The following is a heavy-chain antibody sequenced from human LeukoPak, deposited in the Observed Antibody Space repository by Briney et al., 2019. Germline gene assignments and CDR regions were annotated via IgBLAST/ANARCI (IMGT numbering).Heavy chain of an antibody. J-gene: IGHJ4*02. CDR2: INSDGSST. V-gene: IGHV3-74*01. D-gene: IGHD3-22*01. CDR3: AKEGDYYNSIVPNY. Sequence: GGSLRLSCAASGFSFSNYWMHWVRQAPGKGLVWVSRINSDGSSTTYADSVKGRFTISRDNAKNTLYLQMNSLRAEDTAVYYCAKEGDYYNSIVPNYWGQGTLVTVSS. CDR1: GFSFSNYW.